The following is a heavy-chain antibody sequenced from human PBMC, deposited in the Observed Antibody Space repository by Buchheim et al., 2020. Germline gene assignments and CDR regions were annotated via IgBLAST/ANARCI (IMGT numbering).Heavy chain of an antibody. D-gene: IGHD3-3*01. Sequence: QVQLQQWGAGLLKPSETLSLTCAVYGGSFSGYYWSWIRQPPGKGLEWIGEINHSGSTNYNPSLKSRVTIPVDTSKNQLPLKLSSVTAADTAVYYCRFWSGYYTGYYFDYWGQGTL. J-gene: IGHJ4*02. CDR3: RFWSGYYTGYYFDY. CDR1: GGSFSGYY. CDR2: INHSGST. V-gene: IGHV4-34*01.